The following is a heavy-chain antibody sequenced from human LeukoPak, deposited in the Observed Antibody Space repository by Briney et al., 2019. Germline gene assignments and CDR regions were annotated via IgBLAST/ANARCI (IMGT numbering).Heavy chain of an antibody. CDR1: GGPISTYY. CDR2: IYASGST. Sequence: SETLSLTCTVSGGPISTYYWSWIRQPAGKGLEWIGRIYASGSTNYKPSLKSRVTMSVDTSKNQFSLKLTSVTAADTAAYYCARETHSGRYSLDNWFDPWGQGTLVTVSS. D-gene: IGHD1-26*01. V-gene: IGHV4-4*07. J-gene: IGHJ5*02. CDR3: ARETHSGRYSLDNWFDP.